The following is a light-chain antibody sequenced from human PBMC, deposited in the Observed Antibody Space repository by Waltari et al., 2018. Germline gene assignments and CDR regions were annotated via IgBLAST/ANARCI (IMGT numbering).Light chain of an antibody. V-gene: IGKV3-11*01. CDR3: QQRRNWPLT. Sequence: DIVLTQSPAILSSSPGESASLSCRASQSVTNYLAWYQQKPGQAPRLLIYDTSNRATGIPARFSGSGFGTDFTLTISSLEPEDFAVYYCQQRRNWPLTFGGGTKVEIK. J-gene: IGKJ4*01. CDR1: QSVTNY. CDR2: DTS.